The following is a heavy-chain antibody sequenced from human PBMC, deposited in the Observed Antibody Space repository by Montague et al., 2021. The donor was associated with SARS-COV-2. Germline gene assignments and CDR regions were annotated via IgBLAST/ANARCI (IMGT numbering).Heavy chain of an antibody. J-gene: IGHJ6*02. Sequence: SLRLSCAASGFTFSSYWMSWVRQAPGKGLEWVANIKQDGSDKYYVDSVKGRFTISRDNAKSSLYLQMNSLRAEDTAVYYCARDEIVGWQWLGSTYYGMDVWGQGTTVTVSS. D-gene: IGHD6-19*01. V-gene: IGHV3-7*01. CDR3: ARDEIVGWQWLGSTYYGMDV. CDR1: GFTFSSYW. CDR2: IKQDGSDK.